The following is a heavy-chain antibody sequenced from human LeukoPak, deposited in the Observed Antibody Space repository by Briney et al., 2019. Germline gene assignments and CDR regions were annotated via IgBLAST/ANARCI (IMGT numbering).Heavy chain of an antibody. CDR2: INSDGSST. V-gene: IGHV3-74*01. CDR1: GFTFSSYW. CDR3: ARDGSSSWYDVGGDYDY. Sequence: GGFLRLSCAASGFTFSSYWMHWVRQAPGKGLGWVSRINSDGSSTSYADSVKGRFTISRDNAKNTLYLQMNRLRAEDTAVYYCARDGSSSWYDVGGDYDYWGQGTLVTVSS. J-gene: IGHJ4*02. D-gene: IGHD6-13*01.